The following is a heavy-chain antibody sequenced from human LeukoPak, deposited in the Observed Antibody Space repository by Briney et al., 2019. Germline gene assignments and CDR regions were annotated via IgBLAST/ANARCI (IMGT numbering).Heavy chain of an antibody. V-gene: IGHV1-46*01. Sequence: ASVKVSCKASGYTFTSYYMHWVRQAPGQGLEWMGIINPSGGSTSYAQKFQGRVTMTRDMSTSTVYMELSSLRSEDTAVYYCARDQAVTIVAAVYHYYMDVWGKGTTVTVSS. CDR1: GYTFTSYY. CDR3: ARDQAVTIVAAVYHYYMDV. J-gene: IGHJ6*03. D-gene: IGHD4-11*01. CDR2: INPSGGST.